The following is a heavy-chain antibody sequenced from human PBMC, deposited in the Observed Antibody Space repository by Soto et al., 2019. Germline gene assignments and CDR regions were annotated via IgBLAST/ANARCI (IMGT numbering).Heavy chain of an antibody. Sequence: ASVKVSCKASGYTFSSYGIHWLRHAPGHRREWLGSINAANGDTKHSPKPQGRGPITRDTSASTAYIELSSLRSEDTAVYYCVRRHVSATGIDWFDPWGQGTLVTVSS. J-gene: IGHJ5*02. V-gene: IGHV1-3*01. CDR1: GYTFSSYG. CDR3: VRRHVSATGIDWFDP. CDR2: INAANGDT. D-gene: IGHD6-13*01.